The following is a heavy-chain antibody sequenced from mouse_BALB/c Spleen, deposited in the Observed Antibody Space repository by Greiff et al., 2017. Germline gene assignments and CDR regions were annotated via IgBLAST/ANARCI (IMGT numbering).Heavy chain of an antibody. CDR2: ITDGGSYT. J-gene: IGHJ2*01. CDR3: ARAASATPFDY. V-gene: IGHV5-4*02. Sequence: EVQLMESGGGIVKPGGPLKLSCAASGFTFSDYYLFWVRPTPEKRLEWVATITDGGSYTYHPVSVKGRFTISRDNAKNNLYLQMSSPKSEDSAMYYCARAASATPFDYWGQGTTLTVSS. D-gene: IGHD6-1*01. CDR1: GFTFSDYY.